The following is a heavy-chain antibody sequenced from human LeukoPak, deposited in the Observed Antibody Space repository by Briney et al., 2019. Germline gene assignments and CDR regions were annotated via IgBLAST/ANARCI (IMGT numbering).Heavy chain of an antibody. CDR3: ARAGGSSWYYFDY. CDR1: GGTFSSYA. D-gene: IGHD6-13*01. Sequence: SVKVSCKASGGTFSSYAISWVRQAPGQGLGWMGGLIPIFGTANYAQTFRGRVSLTTEKTTSTAYMELCSLRSEETALYYCARAGGSSWYYFDYWGQGTLVTVSS. J-gene: IGHJ4*02. CDR2: LIPIFGTA. V-gene: IGHV1-69*05.